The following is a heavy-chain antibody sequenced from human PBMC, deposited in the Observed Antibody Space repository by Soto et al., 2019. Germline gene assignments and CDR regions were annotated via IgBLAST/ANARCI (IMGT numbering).Heavy chain of an antibody. CDR1: GGSISSYY. J-gene: IGHJ4*02. CDR2: IYYSGST. Sequence: SETLSLTCTVSGGSISSYYWSWIRQPPGKGLEWIGYIYYSGSTNYNPSLKSRVTISVDTSKNQFSLKLSSVTAADTAVYYCASGGTVTTPYWGQGTLVTAPQ. V-gene: IGHV4-59*08. D-gene: IGHD4-4*01. CDR3: ASGGTVTTPY.